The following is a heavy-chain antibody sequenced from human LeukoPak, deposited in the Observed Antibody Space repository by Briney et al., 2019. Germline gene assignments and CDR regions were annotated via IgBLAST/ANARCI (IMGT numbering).Heavy chain of an antibody. CDR2: IYHSGST. V-gene: IGHV4-38-2*02. J-gene: IGHJ5*02. D-gene: IGHD3-10*01. CDR1: GGSISSGYY. CDR3: ASIGYYGSGTYYNLVYNWFDP. Sequence: SETLSLTCTVSGGSISSGYYWGWILQPPGKGLEWIVSIYHSGSTYYNPSLKSRVTISVDTSKNQFSLKLSSVTAADTAVYYCASIGYYGSGTYYNLVYNWFDPLGQGTLVTVSS.